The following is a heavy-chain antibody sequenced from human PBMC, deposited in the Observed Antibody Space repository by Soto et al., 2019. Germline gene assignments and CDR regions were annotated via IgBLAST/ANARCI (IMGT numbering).Heavy chain of an antibody. D-gene: IGHD6-19*01. CDR2: VFWDDDK. V-gene: IGHV2-5*02. Sequence: QISLKESGPTLVKPTQTLTLTCTFSGFSLSTSGVGVGWIRQPPGKALEWLALVFWDDDKYYNPSPDSRFTITNATSKNQVVLTITNMGPVDTATYYCVPRSSGWYLFDFWGQGHLVTVSS. CDR1: GFSLSTSGVG. J-gene: IGHJ4*02. CDR3: VPRSSGWYLFDF.